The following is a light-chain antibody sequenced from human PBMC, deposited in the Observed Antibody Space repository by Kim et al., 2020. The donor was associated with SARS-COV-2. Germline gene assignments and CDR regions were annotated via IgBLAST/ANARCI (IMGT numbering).Light chain of an antibody. Sequence: LSPGDRATLSCRASQSVSSTYSSWYQQKPGQAPRLLIYGASSRATGIPDRFSGSGSGTDFTLTISRLEPEDFAVYYCQQYGSSPTLGQGTKVDIK. CDR3: QQYGSSPT. J-gene: IGKJ1*01. CDR2: GAS. V-gene: IGKV3-20*01. CDR1: QSVSSTY.